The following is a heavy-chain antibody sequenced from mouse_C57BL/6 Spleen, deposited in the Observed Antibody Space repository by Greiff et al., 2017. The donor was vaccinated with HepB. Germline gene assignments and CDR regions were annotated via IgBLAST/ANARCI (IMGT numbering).Heavy chain of an antibody. J-gene: IGHJ1*03. CDR2: IHPNSGST. CDR1: GYTFTSYW. D-gene: IGHD2-3*01. V-gene: IGHV1-64*01. CDR3: ARSDGYYGWYFDV. Sequence: VQLQQSGAELVKPGASVKLSCKASGYTFTSYWMHWVKQRPGQGLEWIGMIHPNSGSTNYNEKFKSKATLTVDKSSSTAYMQLSSLTSEDSAVYYCARSDGYYGWYFDVWGTGTTVTVSS.